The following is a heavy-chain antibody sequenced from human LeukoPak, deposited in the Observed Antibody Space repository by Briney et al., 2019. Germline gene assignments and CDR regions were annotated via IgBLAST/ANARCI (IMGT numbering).Heavy chain of an antibody. CDR1: GGSISSYY. CDR3: ARAVTMVRGNYYGMDV. D-gene: IGHD3-10*01. V-gene: IGHV4-59*01. CDR2: IYYSGST. Sequence: SETLSLTCTVSGGSISSYYWSWIRQPPGKGLEWIGYIYYSGSTNYNPSLKSRVTISVDTSKNQFSLKLSSVTAADTAVYYCARAVTMVRGNYYGMDVWGQGTTVTASS. J-gene: IGHJ6*02.